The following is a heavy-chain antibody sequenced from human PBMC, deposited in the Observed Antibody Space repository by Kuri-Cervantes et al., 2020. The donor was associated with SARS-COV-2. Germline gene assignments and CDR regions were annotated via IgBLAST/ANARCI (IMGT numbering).Heavy chain of an antibody. Sequence: GGSLRLSCAASGFTFSSYAMSWVRQAPGKGLEWVSAISGSGGSTYYADSVKGRFTISRDNSKNSLYLQMNSLRAEDTAVYYCARDLTLSSGGYYYYYYMDVWGKGTTVTVSS. CDR2: ISGSGGST. CDR3: ARDLTLSSGGYYYYYYMDV. J-gene: IGHJ6*03. D-gene: IGHD6-6*01. CDR1: GFTFSSYA. V-gene: IGHV3-23*01.